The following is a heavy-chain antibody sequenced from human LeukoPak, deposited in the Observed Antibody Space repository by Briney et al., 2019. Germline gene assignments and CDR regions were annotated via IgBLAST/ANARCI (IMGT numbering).Heavy chain of an antibody. J-gene: IGHJ6*03. CDR1: GFTFSSYS. CDR2: ISSSSSYI. Sequence: GGSLRLSCAASGFTFSSYSMNWVRQAPGKGLEWVSSISSSSSYIYYADSVKGRFTISRDNAKNSLYLQMNSLRAEDTAVYYCARGRRDGYTLYYMDVWGKGTTVTISS. V-gene: IGHV3-21*01. D-gene: IGHD5-24*01. CDR3: ARGRRDGYTLYYMDV.